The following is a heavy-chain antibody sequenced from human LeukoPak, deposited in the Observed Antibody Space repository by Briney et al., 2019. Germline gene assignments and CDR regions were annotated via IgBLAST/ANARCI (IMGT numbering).Heavy chain of an antibody. V-gene: IGHV6-1*01. Sequence: SQTLSLTCALSGDSVSNNRAAWNWIRQSPSRGLEWLGRTRYKSRWDNDYAASVKSRITISPDTSKNQFSLQLNFVTPEDTAVYYCTRDATRTGWFDPWGQGTLVTVSS. CDR1: GDSVSNNRAA. CDR2: TRYKSRWDN. D-gene: IGHD1-14*01. J-gene: IGHJ5*02. CDR3: TRDATRTGWFDP.